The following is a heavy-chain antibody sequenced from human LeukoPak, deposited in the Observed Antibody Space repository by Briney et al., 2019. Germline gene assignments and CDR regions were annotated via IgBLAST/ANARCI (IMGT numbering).Heavy chain of an antibody. V-gene: IGHV3-7*01. J-gene: IGHJ5*02. Sequence: GGSLRLSCAVSGLTLSSSWMDWVRQAPGKGLEWVASINPEGSEKYSADSVKGRFTISRDDAKNTVDLQMNSLRGEDTAVYYCVRGRGSYGWFDPWGQGTLVTVSS. CDR2: INPEGSEK. CDR1: GLTLSSSW. CDR3: VRGRGSYGWFDP. D-gene: IGHD3-10*01.